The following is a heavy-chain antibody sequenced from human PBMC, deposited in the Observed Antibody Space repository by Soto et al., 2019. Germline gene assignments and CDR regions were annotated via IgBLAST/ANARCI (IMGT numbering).Heavy chain of an antibody. CDR3: VTQKRITIFGVVITSLTFDY. V-gene: IGHV3-64D*06. CDR1: GFTFSSYA. D-gene: IGHD3-3*01. CDR2: ISSNGGST. Sequence: LRLSCSASGFTFSSYAMHWVRQAPGKGLEYVSAISSNGGSTYYADSVKGRFTISRDNSKNTLYLQMSSLRAEDTAVYYCVTQKRITIFGVVITSLTFDYWGQGTLVTVSS. J-gene: IGHJ4*02.